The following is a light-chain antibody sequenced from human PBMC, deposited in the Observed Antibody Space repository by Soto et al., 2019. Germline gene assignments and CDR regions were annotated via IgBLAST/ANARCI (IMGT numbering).Light chain of an antibody. CDR3: NSYTSSSTYV. J-gene: IGLJ1*01. Sequence: QSALTQPASVSGSPGQSITISCTGTSSDVGGFNYVSWYQQHPGKAPKLMIYDVTNRPSGVSYRFSGSKSGNTASLTISGLQAEDEADYYCNSYTSSSTYVSGAGTKLT. CDR1: SSDVGGFNY. CDR2: DVT. V-gene: IGLV2-14*03.